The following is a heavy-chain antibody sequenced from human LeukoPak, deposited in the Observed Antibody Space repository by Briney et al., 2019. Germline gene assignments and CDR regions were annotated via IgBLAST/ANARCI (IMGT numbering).Heavy chain of an antibody. CDR1: GGSFSGYY. CDR2: INHSGST. J-gene: IGHJ5*02. D-gene: IGHD3-22*01. CDR3: ARGFEDSSGAGWFDP. V-gene: IGHV4-34*01. Sequence: SETLSLTCAVYGGSFSGYYWSWIRQPPGKGLEWIGEINHSGSTNYNPSLKSRVTISVDTSKNLFSLKLSSVTAADTAVYYCARGFEDSSGAGWFDPWGQGTLVTVSS.